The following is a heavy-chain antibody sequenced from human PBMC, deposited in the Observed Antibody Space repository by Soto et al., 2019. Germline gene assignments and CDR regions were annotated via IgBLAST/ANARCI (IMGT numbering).Heavy chain of an antibody. J-gene: IGHJ4*02. Sequence: EVQLVESGGGLIQPGGSLRLSCAASGFNVSSNYMSWVRQAPGKGLEWLSVIYSGGSTYYAESVKGRFTISRDNSKNTLNLQMNALRVEDTAVYYCAIGPHVGISTSWGQGTLVTVSS. V-gene: IGHV3-53*01. CDR1: GFNVSSNY. D-gene: IGHD2-2*01. CDR2: IYSGGST. CDR3: AIGPHVGISTS.